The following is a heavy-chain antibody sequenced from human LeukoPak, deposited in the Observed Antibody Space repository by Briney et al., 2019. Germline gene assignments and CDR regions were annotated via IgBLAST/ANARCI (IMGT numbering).Heavy chain of an antibody. Sequence: SQTLSLTCTVSGGSFSSGGYYWSWIRQPPGKGLEWIGYIHQSGSTYYNPSLKSRVTISVDRSKNQFSLKLSSVTAADTAVYYCARHEDYYYDSSGDDAFDIWGQGTMVTVSS. V-gene: IGHV4-30-2*01. J-gene: IGHJ3*02. CDR1: GGSFSSGGYY. CDR3: ARHEDYYYDSSGDDAFDI. D-gene: IGHD3-22*01. CDR2: IHQSGST.